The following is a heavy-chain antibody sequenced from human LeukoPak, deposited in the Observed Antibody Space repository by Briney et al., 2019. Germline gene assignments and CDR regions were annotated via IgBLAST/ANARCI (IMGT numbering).Heavy chain of an antibody. Sequence: GGSLRLSCAGYGFTFHYHGMSWVRQVPGKGLEWVSALNWNGDNTGYADSVKGRFTISRDNAKKSLYLQMNSLTAEDTAYYYCAREEGPYFDCWGQGTLVTVSS. J-gene: IGHJ4*02. V-gene: IGHV3-20*04. CDR1: GFTFHYHG. CDR2: LNWNGDNT. CDR3: AREEGPYFDC.